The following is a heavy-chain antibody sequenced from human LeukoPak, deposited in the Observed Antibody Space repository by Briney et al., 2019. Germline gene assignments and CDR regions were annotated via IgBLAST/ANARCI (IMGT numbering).Heavy chain of an antibody. CDR2: ISSNGGST. V-gene: IGHV3-64*01. CDR3: AREDLSLDAFDM. D-gene: IGHD3-3*01. J-gene: IGHJ3*02. Sequence: GGSLRLSCAASRFTFSSYAMHWVRQAPGKGLEYVSAISSNGGSTYYANSVKGRFTISRDNSKNTLYLQMGSLRAEDMAVYYCAREDLSLDAFDMWGQGTMVTVS. CDR1: RFTFSSYA.